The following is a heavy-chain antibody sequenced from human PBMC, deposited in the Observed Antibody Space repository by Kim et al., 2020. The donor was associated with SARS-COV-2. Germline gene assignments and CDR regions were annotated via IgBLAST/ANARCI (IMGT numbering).Heavy chain of an antibody. CDR3: ARDYYDSSGYSNYGMDV. J-gene: IGHJ6*02. V-gene: IGHV3-30*01. Sequence: EKGPFTISRDNSKTTLYLQMNSLRAEDTAVYYCARDYYDSSGYSNYGMDVWGQGTTVTVSS. D-gene: IGHD3-22*01.